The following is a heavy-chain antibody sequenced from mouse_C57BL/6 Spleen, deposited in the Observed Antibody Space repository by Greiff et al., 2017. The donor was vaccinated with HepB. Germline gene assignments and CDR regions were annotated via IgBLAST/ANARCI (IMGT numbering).Heavy chain of an antibody. J-gene: IGHJ1*03. CDR3: ARDDYGNYWYFDV. CDR2: ISDGGSYT. V-gene: IGHV5-4*01. D-gene: IGHD2-1*01. CDR1: GFTFSSYA. Sequence: EVMLVESGGGLVKPGGSLKLSCAASGFTFSSYAMSWVRQTPEKRLEWVATISDGGSYTYYPDNVKGRFTISRDNAKNNLYLQMSHLKSEDTAMYYCARDDYGNYWYFDVWGTGTTVTVSS.